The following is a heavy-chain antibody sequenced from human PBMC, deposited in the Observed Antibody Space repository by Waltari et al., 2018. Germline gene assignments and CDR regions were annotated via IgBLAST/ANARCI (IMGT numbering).Heavy chain of an antibody. J-gene: IGHJ6*02. D-gene: IGHD3-3*01. CDR2: IYSGGST. V-gene: IGHV3-66*02. CDR3: ARDFWSNPTHAYYYGMDV. CDR1: GFTVSSNY. Sequence: EVQLVESGGGLVQPGGSLRLSCAASGFTVSSNYMSWVRQAPGKGLEWVSVIYSGGSTNYADSVKGRFTISRDNSKNTLYLQMNSLRAEDTAVYYCARDFWSNPTHAYYYGMDVWGQGTTVTVSS.